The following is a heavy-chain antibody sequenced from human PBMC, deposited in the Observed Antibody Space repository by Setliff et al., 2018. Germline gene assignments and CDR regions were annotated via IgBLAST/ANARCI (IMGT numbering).Heavy chain of an antibody. Sequence: ASVKVSCKASGYNFNGYYLNWVRQAPGQGLEWMGWIVPHTGGTRYAQKFEGRVSMTRDTSISTAYMELSGLRSDDTAVYYCARLFPYYYGSSGYHALDIWGQGQWSPSPQ. CDR2: IVPHTGGT. V-gene: IGHV1-2*02. D-gene: IGHD3-22*01. J-gene: IGHJ3*02. CDR1: GYNFNGYY. CDR3: ARLFPYYYGSSGYHALDI.